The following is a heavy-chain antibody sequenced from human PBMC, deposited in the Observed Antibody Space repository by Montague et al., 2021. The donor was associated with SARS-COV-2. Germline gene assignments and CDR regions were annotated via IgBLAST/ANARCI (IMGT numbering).Heavy chain of an antibody. CDR2: TYYRSKWYD. Sequence: VPPGACLSSDSLSWPRIRPSPSRGLEWLASTYYRSKWYDDSAPSVSGRATVKPDTSRNQFSLHLDSVTPEYTALYFCARKMDSSFDVWGKGTIVIVSS. V-gene: IGHV6-1*01. D-gene: IGHD2-2*03. J-gene: IGHJ3*01. CDR3: ARKMDSSFDV. CDR1: GACLSSDSLS.